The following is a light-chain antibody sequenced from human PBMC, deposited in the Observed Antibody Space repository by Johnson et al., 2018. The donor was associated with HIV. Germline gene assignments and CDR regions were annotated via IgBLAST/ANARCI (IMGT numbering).Light chain of an antibody. Sequence: QSVLTQPPSVSAAPGQKVTISCSGSSSNIGNNYVSWYKQFPGTAPKLLMYENNKRPSGIPDRFSGSKSGTSATLGITGLQTGDEADYYCGTWDSSLSAGGYVFGTGTKVTVL. V-gene: IGLV1-51*02. J-gene: IGLJ1*01. CDR3: GTWDSSLSAGGYV. CDR1: SSNIGNNY. CDR2: ENN.